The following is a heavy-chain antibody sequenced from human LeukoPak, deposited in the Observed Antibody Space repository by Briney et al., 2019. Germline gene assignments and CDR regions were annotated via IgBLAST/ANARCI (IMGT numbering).Heavy chain of an antibody. CDR1: GFTFTNYN. V-gene: IGHV3-48*01. Sequence: GGSLRLSCAASGFTFTNYNMNWVRQAPGKGLEWISYISGGSGTIYYADSVRGRFTVSRDNAKDSLWLQMDSLRVADTAVYFCARHYVDWFDPWGPGTLVTVTS. D-gene: IGHD3-16*01. J-gene: IGHJ5*02. CDR3: ARHYVDWFDP. CDR2: ISGGSGTI.